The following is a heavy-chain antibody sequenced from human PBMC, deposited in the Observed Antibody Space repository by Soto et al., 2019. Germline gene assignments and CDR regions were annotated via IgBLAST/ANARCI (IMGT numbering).Heavy chain of an antibody. CDR2: ISPSGGSA. D-gene: IGHD2-15*01. Sequence: ASVKVSCKASGYTFTSYYMHWARQAPGQGLEWMGIISPSGGSANYAQKFQGRVTMTRDTSTSTVYMELSSLRSDDTAVYYCARDRTSGGLFDYWGQGTLVTVSS. V-gene: IGHV1-46*01. CDR3: ARDRTSGGLFDY. CDR1: GYTFTSYY. J-gene: IGHJ4*02.